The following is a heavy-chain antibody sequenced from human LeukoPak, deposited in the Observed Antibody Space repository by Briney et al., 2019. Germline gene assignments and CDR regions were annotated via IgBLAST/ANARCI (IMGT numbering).Heavy chain of an antibody. Sequence: ASVKVSCKASGYTFTGYYMHWVRQAPGQGLEWMGWINPNSGGTNYAQKFQGRVTMTRDTSISTAYMELSRLRSDDTAVYYCARGVRGYSHGSRFDYWGQGTLVTVSS. CDR2: INPNSGGT. D-gene: IGHD5-18*01. V-gene: IGHV1-2*02. J-gene: IGHJ4*02. CDR1: GYTFTGYY. CDR3: ARGVRGYSHGSRFDY.